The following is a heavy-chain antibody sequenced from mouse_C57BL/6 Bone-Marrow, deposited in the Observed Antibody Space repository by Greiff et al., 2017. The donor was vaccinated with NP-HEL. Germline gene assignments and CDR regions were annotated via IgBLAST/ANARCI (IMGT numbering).Heavy chain of an antibody. CDR1: GFTFSSYA. CDR3: ARDQLTGTMGDY. D-gene: IGHD4-1*01. CDR2: ISDGGSYT. V-gene: IGHV5-4*01. J-gene: IGHJ2*01. Sequence: EVKLMESGGGLVKPGGSLKLSCAASGFTFSSYAMSWVRQTPEKRLEWVATISDGGSYTYYPDNVKGRFTISRDNAKNNLYLQMSQLKSEDTAMYYCARDQLTGTMGDYWGQGTTLTVSS.